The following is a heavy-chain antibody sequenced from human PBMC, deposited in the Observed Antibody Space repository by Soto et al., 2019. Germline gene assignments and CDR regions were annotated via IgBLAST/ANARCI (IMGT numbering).Heavy chain of an antibody. CDR3: ARGEAYCSAGVCSIDY. CDR1: GFSFSNYA. CDR2: LSGNGGST. Sequence: EVVLLESGGGLVQPGGSLRLSCAASGFSFSNYAMNWVRQAPGKGLEWVSGLSGNGGSTYYTDSVKGRFTIYRDNSKKILYLHMNSLRVEDTAVFYCARGEAYCSAGVCSIDYWGQGTLVTVSS. D-gene: IGHD2-15*01. J-gene: IGHJ4*02. V-gene: IGHV3-23*01.